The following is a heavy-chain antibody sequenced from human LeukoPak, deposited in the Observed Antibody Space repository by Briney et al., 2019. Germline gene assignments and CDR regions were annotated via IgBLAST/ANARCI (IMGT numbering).Heavy chain of an antibody. CDR1: GFTFSHFG. D-gene: IGHD4-11*01. Sequence: GTCLRLSCEASGFTFSHFGMHWVRQAPGKGLEWVAVIWSDCTNQYYGASVKGRFTISRDNFKKKVSLQMDSLRAEDTAVYYCAKDAQRGFDYRNCLEHWGQGSLVTVSS. CDR2: IWSDCTNQ. J-gene: IGHJ4*02. V-gene: IGHV3-33*06. CDR3: AKDAQRGFDYRNCLEH.